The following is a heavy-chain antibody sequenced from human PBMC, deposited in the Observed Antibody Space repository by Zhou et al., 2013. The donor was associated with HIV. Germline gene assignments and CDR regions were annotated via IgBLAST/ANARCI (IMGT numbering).Heavy chain of an antibody. Sequence: QVQLVQSGAEVKKPGSSVKVSCKASGGTFSSFAITWMRQAPGQGLECMGGIIPIFGTTSYAQKFQGRISITADESTRTTYMELSSLTSNDTAVYYCASFXGGDCYPHFDYWGQGTLVIVSS. CDR2: IIPIFGTT. CDR3: ASFXGGDCYPHFDY. V-gene: IGHV1-69*12. CDR1: GGTFSSFA. J-gene: IGHJ4*02. D-gene: IGHD2-21*02.